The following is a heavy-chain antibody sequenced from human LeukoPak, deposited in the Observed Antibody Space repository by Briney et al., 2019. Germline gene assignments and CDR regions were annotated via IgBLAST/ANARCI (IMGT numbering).Heavy chain of an antibody. Sequence: GGSLRLSCAASGFTFSDYYMSWVRQAPGKGLEWVSAISGSGGSTDYADSVKGRFTISRDNSKNTLYLQMNSLRAEDTAVYYCAKAGNSALRLGELSLHGSWVSYWYFDLWGRGTLVTVSS. D-gene: IGHD3-16*02. CDR1: GFTFSDYY. V-gene: IGHV3-23*01. CDR2: ISGSGGST. J-gene: IGHJ2*01. CDR3: AKAGNSALRLGELSLHGSWVSYWYFDL.